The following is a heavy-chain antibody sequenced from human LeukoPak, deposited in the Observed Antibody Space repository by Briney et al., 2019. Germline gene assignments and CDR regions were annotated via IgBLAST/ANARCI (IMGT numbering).Heavy chain of an antibody. CDR1: KFNFNNYG. Sequence: GGSLRLSCTTSKFNFNNYGMTWVRQAPGMGLEWVSSISGSGGSTQYAASVQGRFTISRDNSKNTLYLQMNSLRAEDTAVYYCAKDPNGDYIGTFDIWGQGTMVTVSS. CDR2: ISGSGGST. V-gene: IGHV3-23*01. D-gene: IGHD4-17*01. J-gene: IGHJ3*02. CDR3: AKDPNGDYIGTFDI.